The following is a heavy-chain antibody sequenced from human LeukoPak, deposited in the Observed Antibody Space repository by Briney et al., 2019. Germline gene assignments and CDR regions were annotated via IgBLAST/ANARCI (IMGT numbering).Heavy chain of an antibody. CDR2: ISSSGSTI. V-gene: IGHV3-48*03. J-gene: IGHJ6*02. CDR1: GFTFSSYE. D-gene: IGHD3-10*01. Sequence: GGSLRLSCAASGFTFSSYEMNWVRQAPGKGLEWVSYISSSGSTIYYADSVKGRFTISRDNAKNSLYLQMNSLRAEDTAVYYCARHPSYIGRYYGMDVWGQGTTVTVSS. CDR3: ARHPSYIGRYYGMDV.